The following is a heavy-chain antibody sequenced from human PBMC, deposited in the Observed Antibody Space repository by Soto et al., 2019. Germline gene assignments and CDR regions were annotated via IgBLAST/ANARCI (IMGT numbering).Heavy chain of an antibody. J-gene: IGHJ4*02. CDR3: ARASNKRGYSYGPDY. CDR1: GGSISNRGYS. CDR2: IFYSGGT. Sequence: PSETLSLTCAVSGGSISNRGYSWSWIRQSPGKGLEWIGTIFYSGGTFYTPSLKSRVTMSVDTSNNQFSLKLSSVTAADTAVYYCARASNKRGYSYGPDYWGQGTLVTVSS. V-gene: IGHV4-39*02. D-gene: IGHD5-18*01.